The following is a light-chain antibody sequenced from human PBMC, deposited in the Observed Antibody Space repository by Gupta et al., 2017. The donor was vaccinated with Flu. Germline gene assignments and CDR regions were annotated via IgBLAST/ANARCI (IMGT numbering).Light chain of an antibody. CDR3: QQAHSFPPT. CDR2: GAS. J-gene: IGKJ3*01. Sequence: DIQMTQSPSSVSASIGDRITITCRASQHINTWLGWYQQKPGKAPQLLIFGASTLQSGVPSRFSGSGSGTDFTLTISSLQPDDFATYFCQQAHSFPPTFGPGTRVD. V-gene: IGKV1D-12*01. CDR1: QHINTW.